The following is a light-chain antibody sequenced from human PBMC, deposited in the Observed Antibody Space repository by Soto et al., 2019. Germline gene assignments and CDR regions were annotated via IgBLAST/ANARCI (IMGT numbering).Light chain of an antibody. Sequence: EIVLTQSPATLSLSPGERATLSCRASQSVSSYLAWYQQKPGQAPRLLVYHTSTRATGIPARFSGSGSGTEFTLTISSLQPDDFAAYYCQQYNSYSTFGQGTKVDIK. CDR1: QSVSSY. CDR3: QQYNSYST. V-gene: IGKV3D-15*01. J-gene: IGKJ1*01. CDR2: HTS.